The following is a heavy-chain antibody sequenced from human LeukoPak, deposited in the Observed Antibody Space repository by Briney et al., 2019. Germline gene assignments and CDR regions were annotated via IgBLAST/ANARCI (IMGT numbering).Heavy chain of an antibody. D-gene: IGHD2-2*02. J-gene: IGHJ4*02. CDR2: IYIAGST. Sequence: PGGSLRLSCAASAFTVSNNYMNWVRQAPGKGLEWVSIIYIAGSTYYADSVKGRFTISRDNSKNTLYLQMDSLRVEDTAVYYCARADTPYYFGSWGQGTLVTVSS. V-gene: IGHV3-53*01. CDR3: ARADTPYYFGS. CDR1: AFTVSNNY.